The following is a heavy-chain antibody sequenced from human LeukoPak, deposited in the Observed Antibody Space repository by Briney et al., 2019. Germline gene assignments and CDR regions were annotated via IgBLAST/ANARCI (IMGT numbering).Heavy chain of an antibody. D-gene: IGHD2-15*01. CDR1: GDSISSTNYY. CDR3: ARRGIYSPAGLDV. J-gene: IGHJ6*02. CDR2: VSFSGST. V-gene: IGHV4-39*01. Sequence: SETLSLTCIVSGDSISSTNYYWDWIRQPPGKGLEWIGSVSFSGSTYYNPSLRSRLTISADTSQNQFSLKVTSVTPTDTAVYYCARRGIYSPAGLDVWGQGTTVTVSS.